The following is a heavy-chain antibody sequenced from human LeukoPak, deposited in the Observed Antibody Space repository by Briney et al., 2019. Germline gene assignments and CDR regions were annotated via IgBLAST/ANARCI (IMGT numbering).Heavy chain of an antibody. J-gene: IGHJ5*02. D-gene: IGHD2-2*01. V-gene: IGHV4-30-2*01. CDR3: AGSYCSSTSCFPVDP. CDR2: IYHSGST. CDR1: GGSISSGGYS. Sequence: SETLSLTCAVSGGSISSGGYSWSWIRQPPGKGLEWIGYIYHSGSTYYNPSLKSRVSISVDRSKNQFSLKLSSVTAADTAVYYCAGSYCSSTSCFPVDPWGQGTLVTVSS.